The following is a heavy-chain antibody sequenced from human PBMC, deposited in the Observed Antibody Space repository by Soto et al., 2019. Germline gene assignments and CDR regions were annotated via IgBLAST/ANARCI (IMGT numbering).Heavy chain of an antibody. CDR1: GFTFSGSS. CDR2: IKNKTNNYAT. D-gene: IGHD3-10*01. J-gene: IGHJ4*02. V-gene: IGHV3-73*02. Sequence: EVQLVESGGGLVQPGGSLKLSCAASGFTFSGSSLHWVRQASGNGLEWVGRIKNKTNNYATAYAASVKGRFAISRDDSKNTAYLQLNSMKTEDTAVYYCTSHSPEDMIRNWGQRTLVTVSS. CDR3: TSHSPEDMIRN.